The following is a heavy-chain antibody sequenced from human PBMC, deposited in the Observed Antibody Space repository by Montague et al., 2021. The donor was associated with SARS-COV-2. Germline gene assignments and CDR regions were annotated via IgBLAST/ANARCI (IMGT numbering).Heavy chain of an antibody. Sequence: SETLSLTCTVSGGSISSSSYCWGWIRQPPGKGLEWIGSIYYSGSTYYNPSLKSRVTISVDTSKSQFSLKLSSVTAADTAVYYCARVGRQQLVRLSGMDVWGQGTTVTVSS. CDR2: IYYSGST. CDR1: GGSISSSSYC. D-gene: IGHD6-13*01. CDR3: ARVGRQQLVRLSGMDV. J-gene: IGHJ6*02. V-gene: IGHV4-39*07.